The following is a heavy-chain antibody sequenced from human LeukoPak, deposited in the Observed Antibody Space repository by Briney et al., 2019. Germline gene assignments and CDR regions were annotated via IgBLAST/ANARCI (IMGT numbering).Heavy chain of an antibody. D-gene: IGHD4-17*01. J-gene: IGHJ4*02. CDR2: ISYDGSNK. V-gene: IGHV3-30-3*01. CDR1: GLTFSSYA. CDR3: ARAGGRTTVTSPLVDY. Sequence: QAGGSLRLSCTASGLTFSSYAMHCVRQAPGGGLGWVSVISYDGSNKYYADSVKGLFTISRDNSKNTLYLQMNSLRAENTAVYYCARAGGRTTVTSPLVDYWGQGTLVTVSS.